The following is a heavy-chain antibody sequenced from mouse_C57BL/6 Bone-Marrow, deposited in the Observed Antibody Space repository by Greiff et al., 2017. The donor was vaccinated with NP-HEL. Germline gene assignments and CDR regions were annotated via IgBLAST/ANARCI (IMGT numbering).Heavy chain of an antibody. J-gene: IGHJ2*01. CDR2: IYPGDGDT. CDR3: ARPSYYYGTSYY. D-gene: IGHD1-1*01. Sequence: QVQLQQSGPELVKPGASVKISCKASGYAFSSSWMNWVKQRPGKGLEWIGRIYPGDGDTNYNGKFKGKATLTADKSSSTAYMQLSSLTSEDSAVYFCARPSYYYGTSYYWGQGTTLTVSS. CDR1: GYAFSSSW. V-gene: IGHV1-82*01.